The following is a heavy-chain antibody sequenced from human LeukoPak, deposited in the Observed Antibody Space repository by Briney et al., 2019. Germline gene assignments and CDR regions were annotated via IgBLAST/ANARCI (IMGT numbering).Heavy chain of an antibody. CDR1: GFTFSNFP. CDR3: AKVLGHDSSGYPDAFDI. CDR2: ISGSGGDT. J-gene: IGHJ3*02. V-gene: IGHV3-23*01. D-gene: IGHD3-22*01. Sequence: GGSLRLSCAASGFTFSNFPMTWVRRAPGKGLESFSSISGSGGDTYYTDSVKGRFTISRDNLKNTLYLQMNSLRAEDTAVYYCAKVLGHDSSGYPDAFDIWGQGTMVTVSS.